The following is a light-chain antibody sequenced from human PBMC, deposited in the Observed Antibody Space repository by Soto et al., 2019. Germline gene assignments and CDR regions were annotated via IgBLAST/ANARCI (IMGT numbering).Light chain of an antibody. J-gene: IGLJ1*01. CDR3: GTWDSSLSGYV. V-gene: IGLV1-51*02. Sequence: QCVRTRAASGSAAAGGGVSISCSGSTSNIGNNYVSWFQQLPGTAPKLLIYENDKRPSGIPDRFSGSTSGTSATLGITGLQTGDEADYYCGTWDSSLSGYVFATGTKVTVL. CDR2: END. CDR1: TSNIGNNY.